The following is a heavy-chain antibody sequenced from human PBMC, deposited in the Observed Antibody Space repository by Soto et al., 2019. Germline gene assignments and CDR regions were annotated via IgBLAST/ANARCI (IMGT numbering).Heavy chain of an antibody. V-gene: IGHV4-61*01. Sequence: QVQLQESGPGLVKPSETLSLTSTVSGGSVSSGSYYWSWIRQPPGKGLEWIGYIYYSGSTNYNPCLKSRVTISVDTSKNQSSLKLSSVTAADTAVYYCARDRSTFDIWGQGTMVTVSS. CDR1: GGSVSSGSYY. CDR3: ARDRSTFDI. CDR2: IYYSGST. J-gene: IGHJ3*02. D-gene: IGHD2-15*01.